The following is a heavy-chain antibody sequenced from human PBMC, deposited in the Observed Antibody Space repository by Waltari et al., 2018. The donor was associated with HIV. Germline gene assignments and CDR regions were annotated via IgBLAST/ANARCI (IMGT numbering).Heavy chain of an antibody. Sequence: QVQVVESGGGVVQPGRSLRFSCAASGFTFSSYAMHWVRQAPGKGLKWVAVIWYDGSNKYYADSVKGRFTISRDNSKNTLYLQRNSLRAEDTAVYYCAREGGSSGQRVRYYYYGMDVWGQGSTVTVSS. J-gene: IGHJ6*02. V-gene: IGHV3-33*01. CDR1: GFTFSSYA. CDR3: AREGGSSGQRVRYYYYGMDV. D-gene: IGHD3-22*01. CDR2: IWYDGSNK.